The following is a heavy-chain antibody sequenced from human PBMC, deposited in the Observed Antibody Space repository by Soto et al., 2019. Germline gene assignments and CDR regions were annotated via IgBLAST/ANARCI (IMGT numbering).Heavy chain of an antibody. D-gene: IGHD6-19*01. J-gene: IGHJ4*02. V-gene: IGHV3-30*03. CDR2: ISYDGTNK. CDR3: ARGPPYTTGWYYFDF. CDR1: GFTFTTYG. Sequence: PGGSLRLSCAASGFTFTTYGMHWVRQAPGKGLEWVAVISYDGTNKFYEDSVDGRFTISRDNSKNTLFLQMNSLRPEDTAVYYCARGPPYTTGWYYFDFWGQGTLVTVSS.